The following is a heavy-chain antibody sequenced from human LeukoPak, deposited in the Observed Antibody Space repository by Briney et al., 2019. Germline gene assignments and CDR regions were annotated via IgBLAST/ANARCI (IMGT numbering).Heavy chain of an antibody. CDR2: LYHGGST. J-gene: IGHJ4*02. CDR1: GVIVRSNY. CDR3: ATRRFGELTY. V-gene: IGHV3-66*01. Sequence: QPWGSLRLSCVGSGVIVRSNYMTWVRQAPGKGLEWVSILYHGGSTYYADSVKGRFSISRDTSKNTLYLQMNSLRVEDTAVYYCATRRFGELTYWGQGTLVTVSS. D-gene: IGHD3-10*01.